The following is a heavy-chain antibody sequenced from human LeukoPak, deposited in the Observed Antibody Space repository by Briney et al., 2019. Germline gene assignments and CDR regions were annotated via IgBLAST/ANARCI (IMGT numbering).Heavy chain of an antibody. D-gene: IGHD3-9*01. CDR2: INHSGST. CDR3: ARGTVLRYFDWLPRFDY. CDR1: GGSFSGYY. Sequence: SETLALTCAVYGGSFSGYYWSCLRQPPGKGLEWIGEINHSGSTNYNPSLKSRVTISVDTSKNQFSLKLSSVTAADTAVYYCARGTVLRYFDWLPRFDYWGQGTLVTVSS. V-gene: IGHV4-34*01. J-gene: IGHJ4*02.